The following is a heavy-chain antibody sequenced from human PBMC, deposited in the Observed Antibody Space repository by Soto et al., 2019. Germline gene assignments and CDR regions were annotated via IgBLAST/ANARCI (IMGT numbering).Heavy chain of an antibody. CDR3: ARDTRYCSGGSCDYGMGV. CDR2: IYSGGST. D-gene: IGHD2-15*01. CDR1: GFTVSSNY. V-gene: IGHV3-53*01. J-gene: IGHJ6*02. Sequence: GGSLRLSCAASGFTVSSNYMSWVRQAPGKGLEWVSVIYSGGSTYYADSVKGRFTISRDNSKNTLYLQMNSLRAEDTAVYYCARDTRYCSGGSCDYGMGVWGQGTTVTVSS.